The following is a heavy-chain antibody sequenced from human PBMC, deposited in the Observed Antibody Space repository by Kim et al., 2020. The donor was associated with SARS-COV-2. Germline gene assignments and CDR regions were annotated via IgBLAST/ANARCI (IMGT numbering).Heavy chain of an antibody. CDR1: GYTFTGYY. CDR3: ARGGGGYGDYYYYYGMDV. CDR2: INPNSGGT. V-gene: IGHV1-2*04. D-gene: IGHD4-17*01. J-gene: IGHJ6*02. Sequence: ASVKVSCKASGYTFTGYYMHWVRQAPGQGLEWMGWINPNSGGTNYAQKFQGWVTMTRDTSISTAYMELSRLRSDDTAVYYCARGGGGYGDYYYYYGMDVWGQGTTVTVSS.